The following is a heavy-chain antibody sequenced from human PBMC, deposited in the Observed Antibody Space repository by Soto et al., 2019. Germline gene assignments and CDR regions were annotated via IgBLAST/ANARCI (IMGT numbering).Heavy chain of an antibody. D-gene: IGHD3-10*01. J-gene: IGHJ6*02. Sequence: PGGSLRLSCAASGFTFSNAWMNWVRQAPGKGLEWVGRIKSKTDGGTTDYVAPVKGRFTISRDDSKNTLYLQMNSLKTEDTAVYYCTTGESWFGEFPPYYYGMDVWGQGTTVTVSS. CDR3: TTGESWFGEFPPYYYGMDV. CDR2: IKSKTDGGTT. V-gene: IGHV3-15*07. CDR1: GFTFSNAW.